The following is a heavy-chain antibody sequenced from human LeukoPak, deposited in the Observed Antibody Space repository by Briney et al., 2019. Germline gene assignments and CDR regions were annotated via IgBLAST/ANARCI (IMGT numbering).Heavy chain of an antibody. CDR3: AKDSRFSGFNWFDP. D-gene: IGHD6-19*01. Sequence: GRSLRLSCAASGFTFSSFGMHWVRQAPGKGLEWVVLISSDGNNKYYADSVKGRFTISRDNSKNTLYLQMNSLRVEDTAVYYCAKDSRFSGFNWFDPWGQGTLVTVSS. CDR2: ISSDGNNK. J-gene: IGHJ5*02. CDR1: GFTFSSFG. V-gene: IGHV3-30*18.